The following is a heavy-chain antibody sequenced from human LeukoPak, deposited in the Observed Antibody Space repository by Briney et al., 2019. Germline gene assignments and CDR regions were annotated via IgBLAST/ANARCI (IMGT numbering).Heavy chain of an antibody. CDR2: INPNRGGT. CDR3: ARVGYCTKGVCINYDY. D-gene: IGHD2-8*01. J-gene: IGHJ4*02. CDR1: GYTFTSYG. Sequence: ASVKVSCTASGYTFTSYGISWVRQAPGQGLEWMGWINPNRGGTKYAQKFQGRATMTRDAAISTAYMELNWLRSDDTAVYFCARVGYCTKGVCINYDYWGQGSLVTVSS. V-gene: IGHV1-2*02.